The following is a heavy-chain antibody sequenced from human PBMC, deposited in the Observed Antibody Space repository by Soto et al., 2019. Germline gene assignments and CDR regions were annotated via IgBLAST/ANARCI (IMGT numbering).Heavy chain of an antibody. CDR2: ISYDGSNK. CDR3: AKDKGWELLHPYYYYGMDV. J-gene: IGHJ6*02. D-gene: IGHD1-26*01. CDR1: GFTFSSYG. Sequence: GGSLRLSCAASGFTFSSYGMHWVRQAPGKGLEWVAVISYDGSNKYYADSVKGRFTISRDNSKNTLYLQMNSLRAEDTAVYYCAKDKGWELLHPYYYYGMDVWGQGTTVTVSS. V-gene: IGHV3-30*18.